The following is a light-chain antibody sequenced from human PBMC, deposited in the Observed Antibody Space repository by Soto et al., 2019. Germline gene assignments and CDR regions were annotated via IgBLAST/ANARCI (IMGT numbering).Light chain of an antibody. V-gene: IGLV2-23*01. Sequence: QSVLTQPSSVSGSPEQSITISCTGTISDVGSYNLVSWYQQHPGKAPKVMIYEATKRPSGVSNRFSGSKSGNTASLTISGLQAEDEAEYYCCAYAGSGSVVFGGGTK. CDR3: CAYAGSGSVV. CDR2: EAT. J-gene: IGLJ2*01. CDR1: ISDVGSYNL.